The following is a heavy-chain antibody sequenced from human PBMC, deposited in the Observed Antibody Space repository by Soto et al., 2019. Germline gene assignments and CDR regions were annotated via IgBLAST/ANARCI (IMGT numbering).Heavy chain of an antibody. CDR3: ARDGWADPYCISTSCYLHNWFDP. CDR1: GGTFSSYA. J-gene: IGHJ5*02. D-gene: IGHD2-2*01. CDR2: IIPIFGTA. Sequence: QVQLVQSGAEVKKPGSSVKVSCKASGGTFSSYAISWVRQAPGQGLEWMGGIIPIFGTANYAQKFQGRVTITADESTSTAYMELSSLRSEDTAVYYCARDGWADPYCISTSCYLHNWFDPWGQGTLVTVSS. V-gene: IGHV1-69*12.